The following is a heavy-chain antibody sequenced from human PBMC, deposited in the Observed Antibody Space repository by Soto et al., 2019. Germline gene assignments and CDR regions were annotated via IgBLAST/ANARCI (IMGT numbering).Heavy chain of an antibody. CDR2: IYPGDSDT. Sequence: PGESLKISCKGSGYSFTSYWIGWVRQMPGKGLEWMGIIYPGDSDTRYSPPFQGQVTISADKSISTAYLQWSSLKASDTATYYCARSMIVVPRYYYYYGMDVWGQGTTVTVSS. V-gene: IGHV5-51*01. J-gene: IGHJ6*02. CDR1: GYSFTSYW. CDR3: ARSMIVVPRYYYYYGMDV. D-gene: IGHD3-22*01.